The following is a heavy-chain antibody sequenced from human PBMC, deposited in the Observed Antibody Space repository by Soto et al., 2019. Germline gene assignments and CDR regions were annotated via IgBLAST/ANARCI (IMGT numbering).Heavy chain of an antibody. CDR1: GFTFSSYA. J-gene: IGHJ3*02. CDR3: AEDLSAGVTRGAFDI. Sequence: HPGGSLRLSCAASGFTFSSYAMSWVRQAPGRGLEWVSSITDSGGSSFYAAAVEGRFAISRDNSKNTLYLQMNSLRAEDTAVYYSAEDLSAGVTRGAFDIWGQGTTVNVSS. V-gene: IGHV3-23*01. D-gene: IGHD4-17*01. CDR2: ITDSGGSS.